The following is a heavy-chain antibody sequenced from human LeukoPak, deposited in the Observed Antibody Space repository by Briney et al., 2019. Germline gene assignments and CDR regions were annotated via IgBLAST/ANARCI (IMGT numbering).Heavy chain of an antibody. Sequence: GASVKVSCKASGGTFSSYAISWVRQSPGQGLEWMGGIMPIFGTANYAQKFQGRVTITADESTSTAYMELSSLRSEDTAVYYCARSPRVVVVPAATEYFDYWGQGTLVTVSS. CDR3: ARSPRVVVVPAATEYFDY. CDR2: IMPIFGTA. D-gene: IGHD2-2*01. V-gene: IGHV1-69*13. CDR1: GGTFSSYA. J-gene: IGHJ4*02.